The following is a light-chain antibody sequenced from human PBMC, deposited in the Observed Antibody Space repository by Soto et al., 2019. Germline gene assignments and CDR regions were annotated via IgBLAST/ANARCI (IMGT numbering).Light chain of an antibody. Sequence: QSVLTQPPSASGTPGQRVTISCSGGSSNIGSYTVNWYQQLPGTAPNLLIYSNNQRPSGVPDRFSGSKSGTSVSLAISGLQSEDEADYYCAAWDDSLNGVVFGGGTKLTVL. CDR1: SSNIGSYT. CDR3: AAWDDSLNGVV. V-gene: IGLV1-44*01. CDR2: SNN. J-gene: IGLJ2*01.